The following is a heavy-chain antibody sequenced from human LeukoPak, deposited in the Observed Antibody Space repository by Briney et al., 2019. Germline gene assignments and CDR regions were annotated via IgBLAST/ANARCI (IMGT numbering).Heavy chain of an antibody. V-gene: IGHV4-59*08. D-gene: IGHD5-12*01. CDR2: IYYSGST. Sequence: SETLSLTCTVSDGSIINNYWSWIRQPPGKGLGWVGYIYYSGSTNYNPSLKSRVTISVDTSKHQFSLKLRSVTAADTAVYYCARLVAIVATPGYAFDIWGQGTMVTVSS. J-gene: IGHJ3*02. CDR3: ARLVAIVATPGYAFDI. CDR1: DGSIINNY.